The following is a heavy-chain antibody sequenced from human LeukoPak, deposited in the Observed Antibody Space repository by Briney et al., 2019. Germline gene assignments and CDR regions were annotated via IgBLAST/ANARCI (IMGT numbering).Heavy chain of an antibody. CDR1: GFTFSSYA. CDR2: IGGSGGGT. CDR3: AKERSFGTWLGDY. V-gene: IGHV3-23*01. D-gene: IGHD2/OR15-2a*01. Sequence: PGGSLRLSCAAPGFTFSSYAMTWVRQAPGKGLEWVSAIGGSGGGTYYADSVKGRFTISRDNSKNTLYLQMNSLRAEDTAVYYCAKERSFGTWLGDYWGQGTLVTVSS. J-gene: IGHJ4*02.